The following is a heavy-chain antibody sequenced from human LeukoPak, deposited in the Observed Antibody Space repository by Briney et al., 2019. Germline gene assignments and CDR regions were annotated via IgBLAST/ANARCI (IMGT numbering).Heavy chain of an antibody. D-gene: IGHD3-10*01. J-gene: IGHJ4*02. CDR3: ARDRGFGELLSFDY. CDR2: ISAYNGNT. Sequence: ASVKVSCKASGYTFTSYGISWVRQAPGQGLEWMGWISAYNGNTNYAQKLQGRVTMTTDTSTSTAYMELRSLGSDDTAVYYCARDRGFGELLSFDYWGQGTLVTVSS. CDR1: GYTFTSYG. V-gene: IGHV1-18*01.